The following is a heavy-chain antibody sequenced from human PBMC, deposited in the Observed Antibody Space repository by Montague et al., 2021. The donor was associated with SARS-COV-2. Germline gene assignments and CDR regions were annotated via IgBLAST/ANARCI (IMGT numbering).Heavy chain of an antibody. CDR2: IYHTGST. CDR3: ARFPTSYYYDSKAAPATPDAFDI. J-gene: IGHJ3*02. D-gene: IGHD3-22*01. Sequence: SETLSLTCVVSDDAIRTDNWWTWVRLPPGKGLEWVGEIYHTGSTYYNPSLKSRVTISVDTSKNQFPLKLSSVTAADTAVYYCARFPTSYYYDSKAAPATPDAFDIWGQGTMVTVSS. CDR1: DDAIRTDNW. V-gene: IGHV4-4*02.